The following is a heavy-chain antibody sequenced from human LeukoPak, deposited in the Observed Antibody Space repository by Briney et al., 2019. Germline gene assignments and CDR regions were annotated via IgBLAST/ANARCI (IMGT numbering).Heavy chain of an antibody. CDR1: GGSFSGYY. CDR2: INHSGST. Sequence: SEALSLTCAVYGGSFSGYYWSWIRQPPGKGLEWIGEINHSGSTNYNPSLKSRVTISVDTSKNQFSLKLSSVTAADTAVYYCARAIAAAGRRWYFDLWGRGTLVTVSS. V-gene: IGHV4-34*01. CDR3: ARAIAAAGRRWYFDL. D-gene: IGHD6-13*01. J-gene: IGHJ2*01.